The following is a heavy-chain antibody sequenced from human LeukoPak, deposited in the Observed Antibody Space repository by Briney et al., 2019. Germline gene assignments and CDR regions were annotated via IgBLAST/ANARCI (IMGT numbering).Heavy chain of an antibody. J-gene: IGHJ4*02. V-gene: IGHV4-39*07. CDR3: AREIGAAGV. CDR2: IYYSGST. D-gene: IGHD6-13*01. Sequence: SETLSLTCTVSGGSISSSSYYWGWIRQPPGKGLEWIGSIYYSGSTYYNASLKSRVTISLDTSKNQFSLRLTSVTAADTAVYYCAREIGAAGVWGQGTLVTVSS. CDR1: GGSISSSSYY.